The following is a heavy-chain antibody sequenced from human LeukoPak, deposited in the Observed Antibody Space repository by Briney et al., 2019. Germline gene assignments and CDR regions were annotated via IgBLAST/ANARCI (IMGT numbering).Heavy chain of an antibody. D-gene: IGHD6-19*01. CDR2: IHYSGNT. CDR1: GGSINNYY. V-gene: IGHV4-59*01. J-gene: IGHJ2*01. CDR3: ARDSSGWDSSWYFDL. Sequence: SETLSLTCTVAGGSINNYYWSWIRQPPGKGLEWIGYIHYSGNTNYNPSLKSRVTISLDTSKTQFSLKLTSVTAAGTAVYYCARDSSGWDSSWYFDLWGRGTLVTVSS.